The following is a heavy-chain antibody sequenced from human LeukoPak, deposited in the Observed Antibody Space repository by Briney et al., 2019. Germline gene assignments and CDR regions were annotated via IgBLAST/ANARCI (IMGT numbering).Heavy chain of an antibody. V-gene: IGHV1-8*01. J-gene: IGHJ5*02. Sequence: ASVKVSCKTSGYSFNIYEINWVRQATGQGLEWMGWVNPNSGDTDYAQKFQRRLTMTRNTSISTAYMELRGLRLEDTAVYYCSRGPRFDPWRHGTKVTVSS. CDR1: GYSFNIYE. CDR3: SRGPRFDP. CDR2: VNPNSGDT.